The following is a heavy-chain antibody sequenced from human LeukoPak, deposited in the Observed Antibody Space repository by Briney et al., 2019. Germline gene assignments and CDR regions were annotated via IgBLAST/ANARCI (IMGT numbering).Heavy chain of an antibody. D-gene: IGHD3-22*01. CDR1: GFTFSRNG. Sequence: PGTSLRLSCAASGFTFSRNGMHWVRQAPGKGLEWVAVIWYDGSNKYYADSVKGRFTISRDNSKNTLYLQMNSLRAEDTAVYYCARDSSHYYDSSGYLTDYYGMDVWGQGTTVTVSS. CDR3: ARDSSHYYDSSGYLTDYYGMDV. J-gene: IGHJ6*02. CDR2: IWYDGSNK. V-gene: IGHV3-33*01.